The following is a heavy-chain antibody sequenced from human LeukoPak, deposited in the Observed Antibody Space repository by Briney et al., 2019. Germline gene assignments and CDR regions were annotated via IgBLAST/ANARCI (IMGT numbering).Heavy chain of an antibody. CDR3: ARGGSADSCYSY. V-gene: IGHV3-23*01. J-gene: IGHJ4*02. CDR2: ISGSGGST. Sequence: GGSLRLSCAASGFTFSSYAMSWVRQAPGKGLEWVSAISGSGGSTYYADSVKGRFTISRDNSKNTLYLQMNSLRAEDTAVYYCARGGSADSCYSYWGQETLVTVSS. CDR1: GFTFSSYA. D-gene: IGHD2-15*01.